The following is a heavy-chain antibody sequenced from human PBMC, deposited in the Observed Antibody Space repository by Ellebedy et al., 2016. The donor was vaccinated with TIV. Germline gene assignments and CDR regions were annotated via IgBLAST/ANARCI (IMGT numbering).Heavy chain of an antibody. V-gene: IGHV4-61*01. J-gene: IGHJ4*02. Sequence: MPSETLSLTCTVSGVPVNRANYYWTWIRQPPGKGLEGIGYFYSSGSTEYKPSLKSRVTTSVDPSKKQFSLKLTSVTAADTAVYFCSAAYGRATPKYWGQGTLVTVSS. CDR1: GVPVNRANYY. CDR3: SAAYGRATPKY. CDR2: FYSSGST. D-gene: IGHD3-10*01.